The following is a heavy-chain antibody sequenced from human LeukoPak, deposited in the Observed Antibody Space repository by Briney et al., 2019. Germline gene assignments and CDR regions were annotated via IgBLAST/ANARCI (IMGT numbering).Heavy chain of an antibody. D-gene: IGHD6-19*01. Sequence: GASVKVSRKASGYTFTSYAMNWVRQAPGQGLEWMGWINTNTGNPTYDQGFTGRFVFSLDTSVSTAYLQISSLKAEDTAVYYCARDRYSSGWYASGGMDVWGQGTTVTVSS. V-gene: IGHV7-4-1*02. CDR3: ARDRYSSGWYASGGMDV. CDR2: INTNTGNP. CDR1: GYTFTSYA. J-gene: IGHJ6*02.